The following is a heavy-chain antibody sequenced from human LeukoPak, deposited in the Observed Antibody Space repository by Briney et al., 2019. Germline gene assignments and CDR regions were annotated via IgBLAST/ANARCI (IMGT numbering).Heavy chain of an antibody. V-gene: IGHV3-23*01. CDR3: AKDTAVAGTSDY. CDR1: GFTFSSYA. Sequence: GGSLRLSCAASGFTFSSYAMSWVRQAPGKGLEWVSAISGSGGSTYYADSVKGRFTISRDSSKNTLYLQMNSLRAEDTAVYYCAKDTAVAGTSDYWGQGTLVTVSS. J-gene: IGHJ4*02. D-gene: IGHD6-19*01. CDR2: ISGSGGST.